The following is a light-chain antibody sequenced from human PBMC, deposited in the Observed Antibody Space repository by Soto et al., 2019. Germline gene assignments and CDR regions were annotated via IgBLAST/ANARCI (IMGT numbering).Light chain of an antibody. J-gene: IGKJ1*01. CDR2: GAS. V-gene: IGKV3-20*01. Sequence: EIVLTQSPGTLSLSPGERATLSCRASQSVSSNYLAWYQQKRGQAPRLLIYGASSRATLIPTRFSGSGSGTDFTLNISRLEPEDFAVYYCQQYDTSPRTFGQGTKVEI. CDR1: QSVSSNY. CDR3: QQYDTSPRT.